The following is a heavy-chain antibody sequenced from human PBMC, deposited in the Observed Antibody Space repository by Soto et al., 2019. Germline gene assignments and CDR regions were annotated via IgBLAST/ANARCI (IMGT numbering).Heavy chain of an antibody. CDR2: IYHSGST. CDR1: GGSISSGGYS. Sequence: SETLSLTCAVSGGSISSGGYSWSWIRQPPGKGLEWIGYIYHSGSTYYNPSLKSRVTISVDRSKNQFSLKLSSVTAADTAVYYCARDIVYRYYGSGSYYGSGMDVWGQGTTVTVSS. CDR3: ARDIVYRYYGSGSYYGSGMDV. J-gene: IGHJ6*02. V-gene: IGHV4-30-2*01. D-gene: IGHD3-10*01.